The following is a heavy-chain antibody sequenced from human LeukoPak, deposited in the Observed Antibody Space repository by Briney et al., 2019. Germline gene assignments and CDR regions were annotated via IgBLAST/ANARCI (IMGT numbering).Heavy chain of an antibody. Sequence: SETLSLTCTVSGGSISNYYWNWIRQPPGKGLEWIGYIYYSGSTNYNPSLKSRVTISVDTSKNQFSLKLSSVTAADTAVYYCARGGGYSGYDTYYYMDVWGKGTTVTVSS. J-gene: IGHJ6*03. CDR2: IYYSGST. CDR3: ARGGGYSGYDTYYYMDV. D-gene: IGHD5-12*01. V-gene: IGHV4-59*01. CDR1: GGSISNYY.